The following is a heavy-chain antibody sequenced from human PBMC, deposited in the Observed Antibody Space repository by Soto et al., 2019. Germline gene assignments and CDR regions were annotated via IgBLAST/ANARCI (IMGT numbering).Heavy chain of an antibody. CDR3: LIVDYAQSRNAFGFRARRTPDL. V-gene: IGHV3-74*01. CDR1: GCTFRSDW. D-gene: IGHD4-17*01. CDR2: INSDGSST. Sequence: PGGALTLSCAPSGCTFRSDWMHWVRQTPGKGLVWVSRINSDGSSTYYADSVKGRFTISRDNDKNTLYLQMNSLRAEDTAVYYCLIVDYAQSRNAFGFRARRTPDL. J-gene: IGHJ2*01.